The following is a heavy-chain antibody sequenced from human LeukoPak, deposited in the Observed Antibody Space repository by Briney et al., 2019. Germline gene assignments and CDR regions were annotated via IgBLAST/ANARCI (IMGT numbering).Heavy chain of an antibody. D-gene: IGHD3-9*01. CDR2: INHRGST. J-gene: IGHJ4*02. V-gene: IGHV4-34*01. CDR3: ARDAVLRYFDPQPYYFDY. CDR1: GGSFSGYY. Sequence: PSETLSLTCAVYGGSFSGYYWSWIRQPPGKGLEWIGEINHRGSTNYNPPLKSRVTISVDTSKNQFSLKLSSVTAADTAVYYCARDAVLRYFDPQPYYFDYWGQGTLVTVSS.